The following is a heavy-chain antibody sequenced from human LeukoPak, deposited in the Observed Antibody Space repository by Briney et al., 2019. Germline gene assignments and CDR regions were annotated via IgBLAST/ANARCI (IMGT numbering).Heavy chain of an antibody. J-gene: IGHJ4*02. D-gene: IGHD3-10*01. V-gene: IGHV4-31*03. CDR2: IHHSGSS. CDR3: ARGGNRFGGFYFDY. Sequence: SETLSLTCTVSADSLSSGGHYWAWIRQLPGKGLESIGFIHHSGSSRHNPSLKDRVAIPVDASRKQFALRLSSVTAADTAIYYCARGGNRFGGFYFDYWGQGVQVIVSS. CDR1: ADSLSSGGHY.